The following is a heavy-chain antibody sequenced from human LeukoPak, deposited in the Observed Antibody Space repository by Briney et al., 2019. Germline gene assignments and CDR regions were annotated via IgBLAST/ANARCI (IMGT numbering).Heavy chain of an antibody. CDR2: IYSGGST. D-gene: IGHD2-15*01. J-gene: IGHJ4*02. CDR1: GFTVSSNY. Sequence: AGSLRLSCAASGFTVSSNYMSWVRQAPGNWLESVSVIYSGGSTYYADSVKGRFTISRDNSKNTLYLQMNSLRAEDTAVYYCARDGAKYCSGGSCYGYWGQGTLVTVSS. V-gene: IGHV3-53*01. CDR3: ARDGAKYCSGGSCYGY.